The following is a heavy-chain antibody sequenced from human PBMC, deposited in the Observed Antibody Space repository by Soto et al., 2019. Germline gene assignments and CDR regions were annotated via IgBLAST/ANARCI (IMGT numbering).Heavy chain of an antibody. CDR3: ARVVNPGGYSYGYYYYYGMDV. J-gene: IGHJ6*02. V-gene: IGHV4-34*01. Sequence: PSETLSLTCAVYGGSFSGYYWSWIRQPPGKGLEWIGEINHSGSTNYNPSLKSRVTISVDTSKNQFSLKLSSVTAADTAVYYCARVVNPGGYSYGYYYYYGMDVWGQGTTVTVSS. CDR2: INHSGST. D-gene: IGHD5-18*01. CDR1: GGSFSGYY.